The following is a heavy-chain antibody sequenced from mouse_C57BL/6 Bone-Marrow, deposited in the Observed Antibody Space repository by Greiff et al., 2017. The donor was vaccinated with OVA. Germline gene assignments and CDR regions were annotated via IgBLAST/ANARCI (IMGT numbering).Heavy chain of an antibody. J-gene: IGHJ1*03. CDR3: ARSYYYGSSYGYFDV. CDR1: GYTFTSYW. Sequence: QVQLQQPGAELVKPGASVKLSCEASGYTFTSYWMHWVKQRPGRGLEWIGRIDPYSGGTKYNEKFKSKATLTVDKPSSTAYMQLSSLTSEDSAVYYCARSYYYGSSYGYFDVWGTGTTVTVSS. CDR2: IDPYSGGT. D-gene: IGHD1-1*01. V-gene: IGHV1-72*01.